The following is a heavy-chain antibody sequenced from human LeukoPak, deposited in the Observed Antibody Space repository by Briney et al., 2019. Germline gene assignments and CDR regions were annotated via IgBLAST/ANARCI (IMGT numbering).Heavy chain of an antibody. CDR2: INPNSGGT. V-gene: IGHV1-2*02. CDR1: GYTFTGYY. CDR3: ARNLGLTMMEYFDYNWFDP. D-gene: IGHD3-22*01. J-gene: IGHJ5*02. Sequence: ASVKVSCKASGYTFTGYYMHWVRQAPGQGLEWMGWINPNSGGTNYAQKFQGRVTMTRDTSISTAYMELSRLRSDDTAVYYCARNLGLTMMEYFDYNWFDPWGQGTLVTVSS.